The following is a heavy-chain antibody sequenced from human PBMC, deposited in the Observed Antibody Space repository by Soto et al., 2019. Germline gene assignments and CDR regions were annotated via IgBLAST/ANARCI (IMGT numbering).Heavy chain of an antibody. CDR3: SSDGSNSLYRYVYHGMDV. V-gene: IGHV3-7*05. D-gene: IGHD5-18*01. J-gene: IGHJ6*02. CDR1: GFTFRTYW. Sequence: EVQLVESGGGLVQPGGSLRLSCGASGFTFRTYWLSWVRQVPGKGLEWVANINQDGSEKNYVYSVKGRFTISRDNAKNTLYLQMSSMRADYTALYCCSSDGSNSLYRYVYHGMDVWGQGTTVTGSS. CDR2: INQDGSEK.